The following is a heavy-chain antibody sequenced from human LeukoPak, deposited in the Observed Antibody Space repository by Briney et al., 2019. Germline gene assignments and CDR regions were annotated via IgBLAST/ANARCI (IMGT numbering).Heavy chain of an antibody. CDR2: ISGSGDST. D-gene: IGHD6-19*01. V-gene: IGHV3-23*01. CDR3: AKVAVAPEYYFDY. J-gene: IGHJ4*02. CDR1: GFTFSSYA. Sequence: GGSLRLSCAASGFTFSSYAMSWVRQAPGKGLEWVSAISGSGDSTYYADSVKGRLTISRDYSKNTLYLQMNSLRAEDTAVYYCAKVAVAPEYYFDYWGQGTLVTVSS.